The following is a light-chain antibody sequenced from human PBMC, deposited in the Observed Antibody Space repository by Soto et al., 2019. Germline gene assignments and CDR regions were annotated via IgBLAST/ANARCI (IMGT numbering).Light chain of an antibody. Sequence: QSVLTQPPPASGTPGQRVTISCSGSSSNIGSNTVNWYQQLPGTAPKLLIYSNNQRPSGVPDRFSGSKSCTSASLAISGLQSEDEADYYCAAWDVSLNGPSDVFGTGTKLTVL. CDR3: AAWDVSLNGPSDV. CDR2: SNN. CDR1: SSNIGSNT. J-gene: IGLJ1*01. V-gene: IGLV1-44*01.